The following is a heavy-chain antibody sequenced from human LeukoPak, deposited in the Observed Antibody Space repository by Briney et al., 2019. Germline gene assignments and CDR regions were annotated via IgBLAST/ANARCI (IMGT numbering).Heavy chain of an antibody. V-gene: IGHV3-53*01. D-gene: IGHD6-19*01. Sequence: GGSLRLSCAASGFNVSDNYMSWVRQAPGKGLEWVSVLYSGGSKYYADSVKGRFTISRDNSKNTLYLLMNSLRAEDTAVYYCAREQWLDYWGQGTLVTVSS. J-gene: IGHJ4*02. CDR2: LYSGGSK. CDR3: AREQWLDY. CDR1: GFNVSDNY.